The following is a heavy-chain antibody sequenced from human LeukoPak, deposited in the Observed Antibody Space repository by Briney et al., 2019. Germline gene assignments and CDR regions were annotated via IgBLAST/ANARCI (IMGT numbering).Heavy chain of an antibody. CDR2: ISDNGVTR. Sequence: GGSLRLSCAASGFAFSTHVMNWVRQAPGKGLEWVSSISDNGVTRYYADSVKGRFTISRDNSDNTVYLQMNSLRAEDTAIYYCAKAPAPYYYYYGMDVWGQGTAVTVSS. CDR3: AKAPAPYYYYYGMDV. J-gene: IGHJ6*02. CDR1: GFAFSTHV. V-gene: IGHV3-23*01.